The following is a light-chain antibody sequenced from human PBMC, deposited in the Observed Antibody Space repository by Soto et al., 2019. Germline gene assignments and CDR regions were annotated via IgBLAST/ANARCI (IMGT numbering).Light chain of an antibody. CDR2: EVS. CDR1: NSDVGGYNY. J-gene: IGLJ3*02. CDR3: SSYAGSNTV. Sequence: QSALTQPPSASGSPGQSVTISCTGTNSDVGGYNYVSWYQQHPGKAPKLMIYEVSNRPSGVPDRFSGSKSGNTASLTVSGLQAEDEADYYCSSYAGSNTVFGGGTKVTVL. V-gene: IGLV2-8*01.